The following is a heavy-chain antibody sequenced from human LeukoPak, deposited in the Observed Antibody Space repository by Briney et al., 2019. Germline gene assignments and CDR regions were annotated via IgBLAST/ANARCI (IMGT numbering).Heavy chain of an antibody. CDR2: INAYNGNT. Sequence: ASVKVSCKASGYTFTDYYIHWVRQAPGQGLEWMGWINAYNGNTNYAQKLQGRVTMTTDTSTSTAYMELRSLRSDDTAVYYCARDGKALPVDFDYWGQGTLVTVSS. CDR1: GYTFTDYY. CDR3: ARDGKALPVDFDY. J-gene: IGHJ4*02. D-gene: IGHD4-23*01. V-gene: IGHV1-18*04.